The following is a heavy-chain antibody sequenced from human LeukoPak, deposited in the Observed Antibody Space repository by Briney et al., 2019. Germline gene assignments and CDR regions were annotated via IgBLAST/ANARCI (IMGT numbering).Heavy chain of an antibody. V-gene: IGHV4-34*01. J-gene: IGHJ4*02. Sequence: SETLSLTCAVYGGSFSGYYWSWIRQPPGKGLEWIEEINHNGSTNYNPSLKSQVTISVDTSKNQFSLKLSSVTAADTAVYYCARGIEAAEDYWGQGTLVTVSS. CDR1: GGSFSGYY. CDR3: ARGIEAAEDY. D-gene: IGHD6-13*01. CDR2: INHNGST.